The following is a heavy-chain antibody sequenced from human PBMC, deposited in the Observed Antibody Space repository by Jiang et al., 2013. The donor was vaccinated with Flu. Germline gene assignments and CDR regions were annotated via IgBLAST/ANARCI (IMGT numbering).Heavy chain of an antibody. CDR2: IYYSGST. CDR3: ARHDYGPDKAFDI. CDR1: GGSISSSSYY. Sequence: GSGLVKPSETLSLTCIVSGGSISSSSYYWGWIRQPPGKGLEWIGSIYYSGSTYYNPSLKSRVTISVDTSKNQFSLKLSSVTAADTAVYYCARHDYGPDKAFDIWGQGTMVTVSS. J-gene: IGHJ3*02. V-gene: IGHV4-39*01. D-gene: IGHD4-17*01.